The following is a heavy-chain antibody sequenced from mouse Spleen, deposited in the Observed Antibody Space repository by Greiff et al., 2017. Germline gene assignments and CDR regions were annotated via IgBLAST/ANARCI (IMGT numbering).Heavy chain of an antibody. D-gene: IGHD3-3*01. V-gene: IGHV1-22*01. Sequence: VQLKQSGPELVKPGASVKMSCKASGYTFTDYNMHWVKQSHGKSLEWIGYINPNNGGTSYNQKFKGKATLTVNKSSSTAYMELRSLTSEDSAVYYCAGGEGDNFDYWGQGTTLTVSS. CDR2: INPNNGGT. CDR3: AGGEGDNFDY. CDR1: GYTFTDYN. J-gene: IGHJ2*01.